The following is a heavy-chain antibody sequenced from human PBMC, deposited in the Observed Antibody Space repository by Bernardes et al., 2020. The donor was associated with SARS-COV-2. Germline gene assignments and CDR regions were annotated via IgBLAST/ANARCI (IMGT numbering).Heavy chain of an antibody. V-gene: IGHV3-74*01. CDR1: GITFSNYW. J-gene: IGHJ6*04. D-gene: IGHD3-16*01. Sequence: GGSLRLSCAASGITFSNYWMHWVRQAPGKGLVWVSRMSGDGSGTTYADSVKGRFTISRDTSKSTLYLQMNSLRAEDTAVYYCAKGTQEGGLYYGVDVWGEGTTVTVSS. CDR3: AKGTQEGGLYYGVDV. CDR2: MSGDGSGT.